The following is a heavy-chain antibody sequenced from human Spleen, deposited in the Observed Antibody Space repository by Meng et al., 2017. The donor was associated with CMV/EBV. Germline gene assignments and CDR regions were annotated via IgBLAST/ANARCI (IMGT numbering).Heavy chain of an antibody. V-gene: IGHV1-2*02. CDR1: GYIFTNYY. Sequence: ASVKVSCKASGYIFTNYYMHWVRQARGQGFEWMGWINPKSGGTNYAQKFQGRVSVTRDTSITTAYMELSRLIFDDTAVYYCARGDYYYGLDVWGLGTTVTVSS. J-gene: IGHJ6*02. CDR3: ARGDYYYGLDV. CDR2: INPKSGGT.